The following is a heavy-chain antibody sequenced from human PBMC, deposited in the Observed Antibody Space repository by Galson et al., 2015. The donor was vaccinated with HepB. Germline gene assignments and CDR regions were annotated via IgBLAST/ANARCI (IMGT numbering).Heavy chain of an antibody. Sequence: SLRLSCAASGFTFSNYGMHWVRQAPGKGLEWVAVISYDGSNKYYGDSVKGRFTISRDNSKNTLYLQMNSLRAEDTAVYYCVKSQNSSGWYGLDYWGQGTLVTVSS. CDR3: VKSQNSSGWYGLDY. CDR2: ISYDGSNK. CDR1: GFTFSNYG. V-gene: IGHV3-30*18. D-gene: IGHD6-19*01. J-gene: IGHJ4*02.